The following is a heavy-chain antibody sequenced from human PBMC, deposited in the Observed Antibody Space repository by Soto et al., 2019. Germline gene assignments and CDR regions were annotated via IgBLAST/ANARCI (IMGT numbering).Heavy chain of an antibody. J-gene: IGHJ5*02. V-gene: IGHV4-4*07. CDR2: IYTSGST. D-gene: IGHD3-3*01. CDR3: ARGRSYYDFWSGYYTGVWFDP. Sequence: SETLSLTCTVSCGSISSYYWSWIRQPAGKGLEWIGRIYTSGSTNYNPSLKSRVTMSVDTSKNQFSLKLSSVTAADTAVYYCARGRSYYDFWSGYYTGVWFDPWGQGTLVTVSS. CDR1: CGSISSYY.